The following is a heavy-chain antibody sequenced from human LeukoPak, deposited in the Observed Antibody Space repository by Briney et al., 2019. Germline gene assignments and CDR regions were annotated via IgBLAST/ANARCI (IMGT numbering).Heavy chain of an antibody. D-gene: IGHD3-22*01. CDR3: ARDVRIYYYDSSPDY. CDR2: IGHNGINK. J-gene: IGHJ4*02. Sequence: GGSLRLSCAASGFTFNSYGVHWVRQAPGKGLEWVAYIGHNGINKYYADSVKGRFTISRDSSRNTLSLQMNSLRGEDTAVYYCARDVRIYYYDSSPDYWGPGTLVTVSS. V-gene: IGHV3-30*02. CDR1: GFTFNSYG.